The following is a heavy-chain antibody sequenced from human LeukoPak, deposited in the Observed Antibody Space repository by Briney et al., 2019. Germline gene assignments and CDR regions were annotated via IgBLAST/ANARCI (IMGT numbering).Heavy chain of an antibody. CDR3: ARDHDY. V-gene: IGHV4-38-2*02. CDR2: IYHSGST. J-gene: IGHJ6*04. Sequence: SETLSLTCTVSGYSISSGYYWGWIRQPPGKGLEWIGSIYHSGSTYYNPSLKSRVTISVDTSKNQFSLKLSSVTAADTAVYYCARDHDYWGKGTTVTVSS. D-gene: IGHD4-11*01. CDR1: GYSISSGYY.